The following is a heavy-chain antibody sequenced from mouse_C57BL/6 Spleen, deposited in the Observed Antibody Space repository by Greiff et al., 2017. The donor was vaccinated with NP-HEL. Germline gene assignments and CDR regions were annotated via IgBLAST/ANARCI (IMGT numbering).Heavy chain of an antibody. CDR3: ARSARVTTTPFDY. J-gene: IGHJ2*01. CDR2: IDPSDSYT. V-gene: IGHV1-69*01. Sequence: QVQLKQPGAELVMPGASVKLSCKASGYTFTSYWMHWVKQRPGQGLEWIGEIDPSDSYTNYNQKFKGKSTLTVDKSSSTAYMQLSSLTSEDSAVYYCARSARVTTTPFDYWGQGTTLTVSS. CDR1: GYTFTSYW. D-gene: IGHD2-2*01.